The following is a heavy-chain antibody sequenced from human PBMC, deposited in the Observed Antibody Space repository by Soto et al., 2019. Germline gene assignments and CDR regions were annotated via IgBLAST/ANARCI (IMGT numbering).Heavy chain of an antibody. D-gene: IGHD5-18*01. Sequence: QVQLQESGSGLVKPSQTLSLTCTVSGGAISSGGYSWNWIRQPPGKGLEWIGYIYQSGATSYNPSLKSRVTISVDKSKNQFSLKLSSVTAADTAVYYCVRDDLYGYFFDTWGQGTLVTVSS. CDR3: VRDDLYGYFFDT. CDR2: IYQSGAT. V-gene: IGHV4-30-2*01. CDR1: GGAISSGGYS. J-gene: IGHJ3*02.